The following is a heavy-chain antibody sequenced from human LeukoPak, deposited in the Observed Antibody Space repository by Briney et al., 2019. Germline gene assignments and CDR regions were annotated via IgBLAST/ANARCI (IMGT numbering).Heavy chain of an antibody. D-gene: IGHD3-10*01. CDR3: ARGAVRGVIVNWFDP. CDR2: IYYSGST. CDR1: GGSISSSSYY. Sequence: SETLSLTCTVSGGSISSSSYYWGWIRQPPGKGLEWIGSIYYSGSTYYSPSVKSRVTISLDTSKNQFSLKLSSVTAADTAVYYCARGAVRGVIVNWFDPWGQGTLVTVSS. V-gene: IGHV4-39*07. J-gene: IGHJ5*02.